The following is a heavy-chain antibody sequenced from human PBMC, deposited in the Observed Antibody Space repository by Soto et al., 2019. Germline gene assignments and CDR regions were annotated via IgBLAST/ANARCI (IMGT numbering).Heavy chain of an antibody. J-gene: IGHJ3*02. D-gene: IGHD4-4*01. CDR3: VVDLQYDTFYI. Sequence: EVQLLESGGGLVQPGRSLRLSCAASGFTFNIYSMSWVRQAPGKGLEFVSTVANDGVTTYYADSVNGRVTISRDNSRNMVFLQFNSRKAEDTAVYHCVVDLQYDTFYIWGQGTMVTASS. CDR2: VANDGVTT. V-gene: IGHV3-23*01. CDR1: GFTFNIYS.